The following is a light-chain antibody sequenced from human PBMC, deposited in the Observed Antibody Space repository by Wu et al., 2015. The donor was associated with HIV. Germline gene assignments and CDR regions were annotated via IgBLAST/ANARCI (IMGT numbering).Light chain of an antibody. CDR1: QSVSSN. Sequence: EIVLTQSPATLSVSPGERATLSCRASQSVSSNLAWYQQKPGQAPRLLIYGASTRATGIPDRISGSGSGTLFTLTISRLEPEDSAVYFCQQYVSSPTFGQGTRLEIK. CDR2: GAS. V-gene: IGKV3-20*01. J-gene: IGKJ5*01. CDR3: QQYVSSPT.